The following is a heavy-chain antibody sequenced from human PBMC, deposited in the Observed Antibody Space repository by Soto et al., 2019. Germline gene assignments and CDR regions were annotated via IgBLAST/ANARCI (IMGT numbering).Heavy chain of an antibody. Sequence: ASVKVSCTASGYSFTGYSMHWVRQAPGQGLEWMGWINPKNGATNYAQKFQGWVTMIRDTSISTAYMELRNLKSDDTAMYYCVRMRLGELYLVCDYWGQGTLVTVSS. V-gene: IGHV1-2*04. CDR1: GYSFTGYS. CDR3: VRMRLGELYLVCDY. J-gene: IGHJ4*02. CDR2: INPKNGAT. D-gene: IGHD3-10*01.